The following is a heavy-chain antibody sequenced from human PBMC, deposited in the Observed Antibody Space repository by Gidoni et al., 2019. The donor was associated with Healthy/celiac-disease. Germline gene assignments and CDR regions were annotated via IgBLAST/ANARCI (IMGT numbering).Heavy chain of an antibody. Sequence: EVQLVESGGGLVQPGRSLRLSCAASGFTFDDYAMHWVRQAPGKGLEWVSGISWNSGSIGYADSVKGRFTISRDNAKNSLYLQMNSLRAEDTALYYCAKDFCSSTRRTCHYYGMDVWGQGTTVTVSS. CDR2: ISWNSGSI. D-gene: IGHD2-2*01. V-gene: IGHV3-9*01. CDR3: AKDFCSSTRRTCHYYGMDV. J-gene: IGHJ6*02. CDR1: GFTFDDYA.